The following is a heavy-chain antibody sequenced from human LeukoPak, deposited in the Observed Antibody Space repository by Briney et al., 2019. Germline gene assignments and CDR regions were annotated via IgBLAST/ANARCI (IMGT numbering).Heavy chain of an antibody. D-gene: IGHD1-26*01. CDR1: GGSFSGYY. CDR2: INHSGST. CDR3: ARDLVGVGDDAFDI. J-gene: IGHJ3*02. Sequence: SETLSLTCAVYGGSFSGYYWSWIRQPPGKGLEWIGEINHSGSTNYNPSLKSRVTMSVDTSKNQFSLKLSSVTAADTAVYYCARDLVGVGDDAFDIWGQGTMVTVSS. V-gene: IGHV4-34*01.